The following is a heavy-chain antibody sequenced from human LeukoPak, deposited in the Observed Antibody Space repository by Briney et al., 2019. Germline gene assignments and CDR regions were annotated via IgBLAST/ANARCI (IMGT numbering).Heavy chain of an antibody. V-gene: IGHV3-11*01. CDR3: ARVLITTSRLNAFDI. CDR1: GFTFSDYN. D-gene: IGHD3-3*01. CDR2: ISRSGSTK. Sequence: GGSLRLSCAASGFTFSDYNMRWIRKAPGKGLEWVSSISRSGSTKYYADSVKGRFTISRDNAKNSLFLQMNSLRAEDTAVYYCARVLITTSRLNAFDIWGQGTMVTVSS. J-gene: IGHJ3*02.